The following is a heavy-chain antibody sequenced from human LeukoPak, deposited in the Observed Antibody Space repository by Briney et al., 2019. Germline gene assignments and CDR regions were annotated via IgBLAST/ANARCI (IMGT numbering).Heavy chain of an antibody. D-gene: IGHD2-8*02. V-gene: IGHV3-30*05. CDR3: ARDYRVGCTGGACYPIDY. Sequence: PGGSLRLSCAASGFTFSSYGLSWVRQAPGKGLEWVAVISYEGSNQYYADSVRGRFTISRDNSKNTLYLQMNSLRDEDTALYYCARDYRVGCTGGACYPIDYWGQGTLVTVSS. CDR1: GFTFSSYG. J-gene: IGHJ4*02. CDR2: ISYEGSNQ.